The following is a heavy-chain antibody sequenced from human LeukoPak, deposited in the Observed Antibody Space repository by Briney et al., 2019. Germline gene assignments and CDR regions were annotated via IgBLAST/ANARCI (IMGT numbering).Heavy chain of an antibody. V-gene: IGHV1-46*01. CDR3: AKERAPDSSGWYSHRYYYYGMDV. Sequence: ASVKVSCKASGYTFTSNYIHWVRQAPGQGLEWMGMIYPRDGSTSYAQKFQGRVTVTRDTSTSTVHMELSGLRSEGTAVYYCAKERAPDSSGWYSHRYYYYGMDVWGQGTTVTVSS. CDR2: IYPRDGST. CDR1: GYTFTSNY. D-gene: IGHD6-19*01. J-gene: IGHJ6*02.